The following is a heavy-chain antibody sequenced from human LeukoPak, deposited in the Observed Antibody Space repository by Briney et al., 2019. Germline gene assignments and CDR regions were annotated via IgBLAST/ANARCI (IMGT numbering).Heavy chain of an antibody. CDR1: GGSISSYY. J-gene: IGHJ6*02. Sequence: SETLSLTCTVSGGSISSYYWSWIRQPPGKGLEWIGYIYYSGSTNYNPSLKSRVTISVDTSKSQFSLKLSSVTAADTAVYYCARGKNRSGYDFYYYYYGMDVWGQGTTVTVSS. CDR3: ARGKNRSGYDFYYYYYGMDV. CDR2: IYYSGST. D-gene: IGHD5-12*01. V-gene: IGHV4-59*01.